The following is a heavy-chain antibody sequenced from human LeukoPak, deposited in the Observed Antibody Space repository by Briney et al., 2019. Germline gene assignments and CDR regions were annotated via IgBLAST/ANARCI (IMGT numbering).Heavy chain of an antibody. CDR3: TTYGNYDFWSGYWVFYYYYMDV. CDR1: GFTFSNAW. CDR2: IKSKTDGGTT. V-gene: IGHV3-15*01. D-gene: IGHD3-3*01. Sequence: GGSLRLSCAASGFTFSNAWMSWVRQAPGKGLEWVGRIKSKTDGGTTDYAAPVKGRFTISRDDSKNTLYLQMNSLKTEDTAVYYCTTYGNYDFWSGYWVFYYYYMDVWGKGTTVTVSS. J-gene: IGHJ6*03.